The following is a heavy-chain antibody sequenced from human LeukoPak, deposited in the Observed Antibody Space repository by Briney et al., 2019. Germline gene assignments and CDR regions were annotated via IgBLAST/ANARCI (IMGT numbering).Heavy chain of an antibody. V-gene: IGHV3-7*03. J-gene: IGHJ6*04. CDR3: AREAKESSGMDV. CDR2: IKQDESEK. CDR1: GFTFSNYW. Sequence: VGSLRLSCAASGFTFSNYWMSWVRQAPGKGLEWVANIKQDESEKHYVDSVKGRFTISRDNAKKSLYLQMNSLRAEDTAVYYCAREAKESSGMDVWGKGTTVTVSS.